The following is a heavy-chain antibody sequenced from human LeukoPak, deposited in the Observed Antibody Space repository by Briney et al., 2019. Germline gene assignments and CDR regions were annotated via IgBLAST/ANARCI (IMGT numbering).Heavy chain of an antibody. CDR3: ARDQPEAFDY. CDR2: ISYDGTNK. V-gene: IGHV3-30*04. J-gene: IGHJ4*02. Sequence: PGGSLGLSCAASGFTFSTYAMHWVRQAPGKGLEWVAVISYDGTNKFHADSVKGRFTISRDNSKNTLYLQMNSLRAEDTAVYYCARDQPEAFDYWGQGTLVTVSS. CDR1: GFTFSTYA.